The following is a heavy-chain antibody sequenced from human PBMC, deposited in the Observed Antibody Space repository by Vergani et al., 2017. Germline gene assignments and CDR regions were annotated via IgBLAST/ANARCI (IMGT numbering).Heavy chain of an antibody. Sequence: QMQLQESGPGLVKASETLSLTCTVSGDSIISRSYYWGWIRQPPGKGLEWIGSIYNSGNGDSRSSIKSRVTISADPSKNQFSLRLTSLTAADTAVYYCASGKYYSDSTSHFRGRYFDVWGRGALVTVPS. V-gene: IGHV4-39*01. J-gene: IGHJ2*01. CDR2: IYNSGNG. CDR3: ASGKYYSDSTSHFRGRYFDV. D-gene: IGHD3-16*01. CDR1: GDSIISRSYY.